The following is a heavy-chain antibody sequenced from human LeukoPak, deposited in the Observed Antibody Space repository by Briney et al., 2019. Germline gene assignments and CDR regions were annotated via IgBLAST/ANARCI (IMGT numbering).Heavy chain of an antibody. J-gene: IGHJ4*02. CDR2: ISHIGRT. CDR1: GGSFSDYY. CDR3: ARHAFSSYYSPIDY. V-gene: IGHV4-34*01. Sequence: LETLSLTCAVYGGSFSDYYWTWIRQPPGKGLEWIGEISHIGRTNYNPSLTCRVTISVDTSKTQFSLQLSSVTAADPALSCCARHAFSSYYSPIDYWGQGTLVTVSS. D-gene: IGHD3-10*01.